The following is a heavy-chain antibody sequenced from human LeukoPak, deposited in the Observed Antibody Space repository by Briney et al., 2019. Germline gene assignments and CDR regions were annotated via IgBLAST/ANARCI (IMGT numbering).Heavy chain of an antibody. V-gene: IGHV4-38-2*02. CDR3: ARGVLLWFGEFSNWFDP. J-gene: IGHJ5*02. Sequence: PSETLSLTCTVSGYSISSGYYWGWIRQPPGKGLEWIGSIYHSGSTYYHPSLKSRVTISVDTSKNQFSLKLSSVTAADTAVYYCARGVLLWFGEFSNWFDPWGQGTLVTVSS. CDR2: IYHSGST. D-gene: IGHD3-10*01. CDR1: GYSISSGYY.